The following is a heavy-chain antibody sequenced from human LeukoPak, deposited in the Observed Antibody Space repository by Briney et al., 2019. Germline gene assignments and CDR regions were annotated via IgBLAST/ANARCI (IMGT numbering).Heavy chain of an antibody. J-gene: IGHJ4*03. CDR2: IDHRGDT. CDR3: ARGATISETGYFDF. Sequence: SQTLSLTCAVYGGSFSRYYWSWIRQSPGKGLEWIAEIDHRGDTNYNPSVKSRVTISVDTSKNQFSLKVRSLSAADTALYYCARGATISETGYFDFWGQGTLVTVSS. D-gene: IGHD5-24*01. CDR1: GGSFSRYY. V-gene: IGHV4-34*01.